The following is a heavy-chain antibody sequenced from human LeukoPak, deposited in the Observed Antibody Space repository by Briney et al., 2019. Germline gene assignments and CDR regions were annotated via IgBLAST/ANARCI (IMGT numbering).Heavy chain of an antibody. D-gene: IGHD3-10*01. CDR2: IYYSGTT. Sequence: SETLSLTCTVSGDSISGGYYWGWVRRAPGKGLEWIGSIYYSGTTYYNPSLKSRVTISVDTSKNQFSLKLSSVTAADTAMYYCATALLWFTNWFDPWGQGTLVTVSS. CDR3: ATALLWFTNWFDP. J-gene: IGHJ5*02. CDR1: GDSISGGYY. V-gene: IGHV4-38-2*02.